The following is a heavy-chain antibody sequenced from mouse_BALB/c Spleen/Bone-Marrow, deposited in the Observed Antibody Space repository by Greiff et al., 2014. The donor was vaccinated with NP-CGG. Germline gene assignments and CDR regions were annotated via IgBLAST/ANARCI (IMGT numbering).Heavy chain of an antibody. J-gene: IGHJ2*01. CDR3: ARGTTVYYFDY. CDR2: IYPGSGGT. V-gene: IGHV1-54*01. D-gene: IGHD1-1*01. CDR1: GYAFTNYL. Sequence: VQLQQSGAELVGPGTSVKVSCKASGYAFTNYLIEWVKQRPGQGLEWIGVIYPGSGGTNYNEKFRDKATLTADKSSSTAYMQLSSPTSDDSAVYFCARGTTVYYFDYWGQGTTLTVSS.